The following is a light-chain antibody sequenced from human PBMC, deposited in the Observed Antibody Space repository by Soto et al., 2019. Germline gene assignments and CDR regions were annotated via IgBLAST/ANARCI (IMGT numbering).Light chain of an antibody. Sequence: DIHMTQSPSSLSASVGDRVTITCRASQSISSYLNWYQQKPGKAPKLLIYAASSLQSGVPSRFSGSGSGTDFTLTISSLQPEDFAVYFCQQYGSSPLTFGGGTKVDIK. CDR1: QSISSY. V-gene: IGKV1-39*01. CDR2: AAS. J-gene: IGKJ4*01. CDR3: QQYGSSPLT.